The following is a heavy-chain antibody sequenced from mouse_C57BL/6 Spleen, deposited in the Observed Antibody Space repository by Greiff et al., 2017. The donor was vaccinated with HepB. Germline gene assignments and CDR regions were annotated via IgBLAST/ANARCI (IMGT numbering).Heavy chain of an antibody. CDR1: GYTFTDYN. CDR3: ANSCTYYCGSRDWYFDV. D-gene: IGHD1-1*01. Sequence: VQLKQSGPELVKPGASVKIPCKASGYTFTDYNMDWVKQSHGKSLEWIGDINPNNGGTISNQKFKGKATLTVDKSSSTAYMEPRSLTTEDTAVYYCANSCTYYCGSRDWYFDVWGTGTTVTVSS. CDR2: INPNNGGT. V-gene: IGHV1-18*01. J-gene: IGHJ1*03.